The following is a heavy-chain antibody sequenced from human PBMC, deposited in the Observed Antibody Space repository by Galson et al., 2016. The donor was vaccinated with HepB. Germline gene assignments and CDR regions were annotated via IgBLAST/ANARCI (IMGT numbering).Heavy chain of an antibody. CDR1: GFTFMNYA. J-gene: IGHJ4*02. Sequence: SLRLSCATSGFTFMNYAFTWVRQAPGKGLEWVSTLSTSGFATYSAAVNGRFTISRDKSKSSVFLQMTSLRPEDTALYFCARTQLAYYFDYWGQGALVSIPS. D-gene: IGHD1-7*01. CDR2: LSTSGFAT. V-gene: IGHV3-23*01. CDR3: ARTQLAYYFDY.